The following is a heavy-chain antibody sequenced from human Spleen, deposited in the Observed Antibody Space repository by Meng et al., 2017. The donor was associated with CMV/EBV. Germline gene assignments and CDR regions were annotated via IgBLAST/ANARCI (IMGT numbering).Heavy chain of an antibody. J-gene: IGHJ4*02. CDR3: ARDPDSYCSRPTCYTSFAY. CDR2: INTDGSTT. Sequence: FSTYALRWVRQAPGKGLVWVSRINTDGSTTDSADSVKGRFTISRDNAKNTLHLQLNSLRAEDTAVYSCARDPDSYCSRPTCYTSFAYWGPGTLVTVSS. CDR1: FSTYA. V-gene: IGHV3-74*01. D-gene: IGHD2-2*02.